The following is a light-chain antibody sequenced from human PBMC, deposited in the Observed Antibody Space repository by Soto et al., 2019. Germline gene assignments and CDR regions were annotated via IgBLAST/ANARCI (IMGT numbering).Light chain of an antibody. CDR1: SSDVGGYTS. J-gene: IGLJ1*01. CDR2: EVS. Sequence: QSALTQPASVSGSPGQSITISCTGTSSDVGGYTSVSWYQQHPGKAPKLVIYEVSDRPSGVSSRFSGSKSGNTASLTISGLQAEDEADYYCSSYTSDSTYVFGTGTKLTVL. V-gene: IGLV2-14*01. CDR3: SSYTSDSTYV.